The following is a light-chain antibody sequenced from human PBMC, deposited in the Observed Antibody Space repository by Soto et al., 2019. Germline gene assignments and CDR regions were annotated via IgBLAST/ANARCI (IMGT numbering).Light chain of an antibody. CDR3: QQYSDSPLL. Sequence: EIVLTQSPGTLSLSPGQRATLSCRASQTVRTNYLAWFQHKPGQAPRLLIYGASSRATGIPDRFSGSGSGTDFTLTIDRLEPEDFAVYLCQQYSDSPLLFGGGTKVEIK. CDR1: QTVRTNY. V-gene: IGKV3-20*01. CDR2: GAS. J-gene: IGKJ4*01.